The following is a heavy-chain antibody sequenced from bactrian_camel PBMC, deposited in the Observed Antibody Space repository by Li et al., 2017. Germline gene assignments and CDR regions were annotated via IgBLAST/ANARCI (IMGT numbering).Heavy chain of an antibody. CDR2: IDDTDGNS. J-gene: IGHJ4*01. Sequence: HVQLVESGGGLVQPGGSLRLSCAASGFTSDWMYWVRQAPGKGLEWLAAIDDTDGNSWYVDSVKGRFTVSRDGAENTVYLRMERMNVEDTALYYCNIGNWVGFVFRYWGQGTQVTVSS. V-gene: IGHV3S1*01. CDR1: GFTSDW. D-gene: IGHD1*01. CDR3: NIGNWVGFVFRY.